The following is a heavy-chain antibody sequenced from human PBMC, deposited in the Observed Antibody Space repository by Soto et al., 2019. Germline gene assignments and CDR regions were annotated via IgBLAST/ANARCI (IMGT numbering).Heavy chain of an antibody. V-gene: IGHV3-23*01. CDR1: GFTFSSYA. CDR3: AKRLGPRYYYYGMDV. J-gene: IGHJ6*02. Sequence: LRLSCAASGFTFSSYAMSWVRQAPGKGLEWVSAISGSGGSTYYADSVKGRFTISRDNSKNTLYLQMNSLRAEDTAVYYCAKRLGPRYYYYGMDVWGQGTTVTVSS. CDR2: ISGSGGST.